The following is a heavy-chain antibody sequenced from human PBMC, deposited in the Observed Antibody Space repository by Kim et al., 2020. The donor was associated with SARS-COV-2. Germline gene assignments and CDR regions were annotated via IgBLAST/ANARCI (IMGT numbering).Heavy chain of an antibody. CDR2: ISADDI. CDR3: ARDFDWALDL. J-gene: IGHJ5*02. V-gene: IGHV3-21*05. Sequence: GGSMRLSCVASGFALSSYSMNWVRKDPGKRLEWLSYISADDIYYADSVKGRFTISRDNAKNALYLQMNSLRDGDTAVYFCARDFDWALDLWGQGILVTVS. D-gene: IGHD3-9*01. CDR1: GFALSSYS.